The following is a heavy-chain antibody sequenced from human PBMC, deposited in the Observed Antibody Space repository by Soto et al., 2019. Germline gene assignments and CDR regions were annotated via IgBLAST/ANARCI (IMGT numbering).Heavy chain of an antibody. Sequence: QVQLVQSGAEVKKPGSSVKVSCKASGGTFSSYAISWVRQAPGQGLEWMGGITPMFRATIYSQKFQGRVTMIADESTSTAYMELTTLRYEDTAVYYCAGSADWTYARNQLVITAFGFCWGQGTLVTVSS. V-gene: IGHV1-69*01. D-gene: IGHD3-22*01. CDR1: GGTFSSYA. CDR3: AGSADWTYARNQLVITAFGFC. CDR2: ITPMFRAT. J-gene: IGHJ4*02.